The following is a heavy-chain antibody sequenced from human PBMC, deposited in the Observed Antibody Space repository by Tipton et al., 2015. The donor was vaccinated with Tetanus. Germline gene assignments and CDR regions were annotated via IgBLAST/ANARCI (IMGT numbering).Heavy chain of an antibody. CDR3: ARGASIVVVGAATLEDGFWFDP. CDR1: GGSISSYY. J-gene: IGHJ5*02. D-gene: IGHD2-15*01. CDR2: IYYSGST. V-gene: IGHV4-59*01. Sequence: TLSLTCTVSGGSISSYYWSWIRQPPGKGLEWIGYIYYSGSTNYNPSLKSRVTISVDTSKNQFSLKLSSVTAADTAVYYCARGASIVVVGAATLEDGFWFDPWGQGTLVTVSS.